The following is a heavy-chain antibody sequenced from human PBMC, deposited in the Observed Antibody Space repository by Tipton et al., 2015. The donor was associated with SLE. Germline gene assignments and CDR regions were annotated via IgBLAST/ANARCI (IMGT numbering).Heavy chain of an antibody. CDR1: GDSVSTSNHY. CDR2: IYYSGSS. Sequence: PGLVKPSETLSLTCTVSGDSVSTSNHYWGWIRQSPGQGLDWIGYIYYSGSSNYNPSLKSRVTMSVDTSKNQFSLKLNSVTAADTAVYYCARISVDTTMAQRVDYGMDVWGQGTTVIVSS. J-gene: IGHJ6*02. D-gene: IGHD5-18*01. V-gene: IGHV4-61*01. CDR3: ARISVDTTMAQRVDYGMDV.